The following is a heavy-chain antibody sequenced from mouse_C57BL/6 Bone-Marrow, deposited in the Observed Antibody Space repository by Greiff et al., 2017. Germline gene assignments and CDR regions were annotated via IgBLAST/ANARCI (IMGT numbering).Heavy chain of an antibody. D-gene: IGHD1-1*01. CDR1: GYTFTSYW. J-gene: IGHJ2*01. Sequence: VQLQQSGTVLVRPGASVKMSCKTSGYTFTSYWMHWVKQRPGQGLEWIGAIYPGNSDTSYNQKFKGKAKLTAVTSASTAYMELSSLTNEDSAVYYCTKLPTVERYFDYWGQGTTLTVSS. CDR3: TKLPTVERYFDY. V-gene: IGHV1-5*01. CDR2: IYPGNSDT.